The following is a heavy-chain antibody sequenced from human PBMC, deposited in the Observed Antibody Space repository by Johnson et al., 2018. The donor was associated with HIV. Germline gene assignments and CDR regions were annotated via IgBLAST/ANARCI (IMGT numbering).Heavy chain of an antibody. D-gene: IGHD3-22*01. Sequence: QVQLVESGGGVVQPGRSLRLSCAASGFTFSSYAMHWVRQAPGKGLEWVAVMSYDGSSKYYADSVKGRFTISRDNSRNTLYLQMNSLRAEDTAVYYCARTSTPYDTHVGPFDIWGQGTMVTVSS. J-gene: IGHJ3*02. CDR3: ARTSTPYDTHVGPFDI. CDR2: MSYDGSSK. V-gene: IGHV3-30*04. CDR1: GFTFSSYA.